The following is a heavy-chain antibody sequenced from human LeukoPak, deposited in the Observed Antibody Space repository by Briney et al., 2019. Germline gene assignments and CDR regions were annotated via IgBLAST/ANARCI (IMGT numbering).Heavy chain of an antibody. CDR2: INQDGSEK. CDR3: TRGKYRNDY. CDR1: GFTFSSYS. D-gene: IGHD5-12*01. V-gene: IGHV3-7*01. Sequence: PGGSLRLSCAASGFTFSSYSMNWVRQAPGKGLEWVANINQDGSEKYYVDSVKGRFTISRDNAKNSLYLQLNSLRAEDTALYYCTRGKYRNDYWGQGTLVTVSS. J-gene: IGHJ4*02.